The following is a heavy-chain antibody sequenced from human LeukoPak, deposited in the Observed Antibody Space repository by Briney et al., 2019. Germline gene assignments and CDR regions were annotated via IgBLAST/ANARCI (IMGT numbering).Heavy chain of an antibody. V-gene: IGHV1-46*01. Sequence: ASVTVSCKASGYTLTTYYVHWVRQAPGQGLEWMGIINPGDGSTSYAQKFQGRVTMTRDTSTSTVYMELSSLRSEDTAVYYCARRIAVASFNFYGLDVWGQGTTVTVSS. J-gene: IGHJ6*02. CDR2: INPGDGST. CDR1: GYTLTTYY. CDR3: ARRIAVASFNFYGLDV. D-gene: IGHD6-19*01.